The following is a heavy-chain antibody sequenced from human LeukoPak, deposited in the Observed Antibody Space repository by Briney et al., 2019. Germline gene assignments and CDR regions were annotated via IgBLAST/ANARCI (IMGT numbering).Heavy chain of an antibody. Sequence: ASVKVSCKASGGTFISYAISWVRQAPGEGVERMEGIIPIFGTANYAQKFQGRVTNTADESTSTAYMELSSLRSEDTAVYYCARDGEGYFDYWGQGTLVTVSS. V-gene: IGHV1-69*01. CDR1: GGTFISYA. CDR2: IIPIFGTA. CDR3: ARDGEGYFDY. D-gene: IGHD3-10*01. J-gene: IGHJ4*02.